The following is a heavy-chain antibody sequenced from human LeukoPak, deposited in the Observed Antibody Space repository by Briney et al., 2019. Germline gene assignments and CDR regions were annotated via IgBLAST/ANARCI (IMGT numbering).Heavy chain of an antibody. CDR1: GGSISSSSYY. D-gene: IGHD6-13*01. V-gene: IGHV4-39*07. CDR3: ARDLGGSSWSRYFDL. CDR2: IYTSGST. J-gene: IGHJ2*01. Sequence: TSETLSLTCTVSGGSISSSSYYWGWIRQPPGKGLEWIGRIYTSGSTNYNPSLKSRVTMSVDTSKNQFSLKLSSVTAADTAVYYCARDLGGSSWSRYFDLWGRGTLVTVSS.